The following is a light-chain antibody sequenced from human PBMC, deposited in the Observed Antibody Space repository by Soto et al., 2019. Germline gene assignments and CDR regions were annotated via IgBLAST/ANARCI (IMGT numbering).Light chain of an antibody. CDR1: QSVNNY. J-gene: IGKJ5*01. CDR3: QQCNDWHVIP. Sequence: ETVMTQAPATLSVSPGERVTLSCSASQSVNNYLAWYQQKPGQAPSLLVYGASTRATGVAARFSGSGSGTVFTLAISSMQFEDFALYFDQQCNDWHVIPFGHGKRLEIK. CDR2: GAS. V-gene: IGKV3-15*01.